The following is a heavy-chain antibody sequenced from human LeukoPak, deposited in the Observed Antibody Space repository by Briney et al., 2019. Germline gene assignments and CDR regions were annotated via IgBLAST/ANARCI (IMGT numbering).Heavy chain of an antibody. D-gene: IGHD2-21*02. CDR2: INHSGST. J-gene: IGHJ1*01. V-gene: IGHV4-34*01. Sequence: SETLSLTCAVYGGSFSGYYGSWIRQPPGKGLEWIGEINHSGSTNYNPSLKSRVTISVDTSKNQFSLKLSSVTAADTAVYYCARGPLAYCGGDCSFQHWGQGTLVTVSS. CDR1: GGSFSGYY. CDR3: ARGPLAYCGGDCSFQH.